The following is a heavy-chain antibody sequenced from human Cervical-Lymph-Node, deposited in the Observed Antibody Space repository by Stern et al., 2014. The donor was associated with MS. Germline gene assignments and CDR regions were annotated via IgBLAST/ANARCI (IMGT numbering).Heavy chain of an antibody. J-gene: IGHJ4*02. CDR1: GYTFTTYA. D-gene: IGHD6-6*01. CDR2: INVYNGDT. V-gene: IGHV1-18*01. CDR3: ARGRVSYSSSSSLDN. Sequence: QVQLVQSGAEVKKPGASVKVSCKASGYTFTTYAISWVRLAPGQGLEWMGWINVYNGDTNYAQNLQGRVTMTTDTSTRTAYMELRSLSSDDTAVYYCARGRVSYSSSSSLDNWGRGPLAPVPS.